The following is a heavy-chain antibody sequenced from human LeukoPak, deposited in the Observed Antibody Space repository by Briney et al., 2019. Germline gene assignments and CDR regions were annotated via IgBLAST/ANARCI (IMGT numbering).Heavy chain of an antibody. J-gene: IGHJ4*02. V-gene: IGHV4-34*01. CDR1: GGSFSGYY. CDR2: INHSGST. D-gene: IGHD3-16*02. CDR3: AREELYDYVWGSYRFDY. Sequence: SETLSLTCAVYGGSFSGYYWSWIRQPPGKGLEWIGEINHSGSTNYNPSLKSRVTISVDTSKNQVSLKLSSVTAADTAVDYCAREELYDYVWGSYRFDYWGQGTLVTVSS.